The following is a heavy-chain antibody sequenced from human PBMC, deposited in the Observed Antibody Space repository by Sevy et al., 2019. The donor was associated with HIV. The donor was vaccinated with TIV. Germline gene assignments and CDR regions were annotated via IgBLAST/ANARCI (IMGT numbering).Heavy chain of an antibody. CDR3: ARGHPNLVTSYPYYYYGMDV. D-gene: IGHD5-18*01. CDR2: INHSGTT. V-gene: IGHV4-34*01. Sequence: SETLSLTCAVYGGSSSDYYWRWIRQPPGKGLEWIGEINHSGTTSYNPALKSRVIISVDTSKNQFSLKLTSVTAADTXVYYCARGHPNLVTSYPYYYYGMDVWGQGTPVTVSS. J-gene: IGHJ6*02. CDR1: GGSSSDYY.